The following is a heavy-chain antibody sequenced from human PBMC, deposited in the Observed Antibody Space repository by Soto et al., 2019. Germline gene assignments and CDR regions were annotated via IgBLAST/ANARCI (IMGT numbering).Heavy chain of an antibody. CDR3: ARDLSGTGLDI. CDR1: GDSIGRFY. D-gene: IGHD1-26*01. V-gene: IGHV4-4*07. Sequence: TSETLSLTCNVSGDSIGRFYWSWIRQSAEKGLEWIGRVYSTGGTAYNPALKGRVIISLDRSNNHVSLEMNSVTAADTAVYFCARDLSGTGLDIWGRGTRVTVSS. CDR2: VYSTGGT. J-gene: IGHJ6*02.